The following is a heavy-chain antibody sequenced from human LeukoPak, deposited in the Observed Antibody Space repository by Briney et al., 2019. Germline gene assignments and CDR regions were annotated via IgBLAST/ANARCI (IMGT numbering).Heavy chain of an antibody. V-gene: IGHV3-30*03. J-gene: IGHJ3*01. CDR1: GFTFSSYG. CDR3: AREGFRMIVGAIRAFDV. Sequence: PGRSLRLSCAASGFTFSSYGMHWVRQAPGKGLEWVAVISYDGSNKYYADSVKGRFTISRDNSKNTLYLQMNSLRAEDTAVYYCAREGFRMIVGAIRAFDVWGQGTMVTVSS. CDR2: ISYDGSNK. D-gene: IGHD1-26*01.